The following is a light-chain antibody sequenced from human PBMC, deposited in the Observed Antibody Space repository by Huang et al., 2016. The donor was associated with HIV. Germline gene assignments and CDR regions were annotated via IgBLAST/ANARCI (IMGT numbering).Light chain of an antibody. CDR3: QQYNNWPRT. J-gene: IGKJ2*01. Sequence: EIVMTQSPATLSVSPGERATLSCRATQSLSSNLAWYQQKPGQAPRCLIYDASTRATGIPARFSGSGSGTEFTLTISTLQSEDFAVYYCQQYNNWPRTFGQGTKLEIK. CDR1: QSLSSN. V-gene: IGKV3-15*01. CDR2: DAS.